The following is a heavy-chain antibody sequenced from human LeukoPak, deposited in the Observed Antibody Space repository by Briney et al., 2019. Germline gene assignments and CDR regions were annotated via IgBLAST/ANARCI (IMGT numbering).Heavy chain of an antibody. J-gene: IGHJ4*02. CDR1: GFIFSSYA. CDR2: ISGSGGST. Sequence: GGSLRLSCAASGFIFSSYAMSWVRQAPGKGLEWVSAISGSGGSTYYADSVKGRFTISRDNSKNTLYLQMNSLRAEDTAVYYCAKDGQWLDYFDYWGQGTLVTVSS. D-gene: IGHD6-19*01. V-gene: IGHV3-23*01. CDR3: AKDGQWLDYFDY.